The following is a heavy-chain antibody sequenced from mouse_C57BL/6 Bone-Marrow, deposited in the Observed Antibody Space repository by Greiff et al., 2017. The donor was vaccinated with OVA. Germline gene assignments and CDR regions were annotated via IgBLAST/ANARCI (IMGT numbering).Heavy chain of an antibody. CDR3: ARWSYRGAMDY. V-gene: IGHV1-59*01. CDR2: IDPSDSYT. Sequence: QVQLQQPGAELVRPGTSVKLSCKASGYTFTSYWMHWVKQRPGQGLEWIGVIDPSDSYTNYNQKFKGKATLTVDTSSSTAYMQLSSLTSEDSAVYYCARWSYRGAMDYWGQGTSVTVSS. D-gene: IGHD2-10*01. J-gene: IGHJ4*01. CDR1: GYTFTSYW.